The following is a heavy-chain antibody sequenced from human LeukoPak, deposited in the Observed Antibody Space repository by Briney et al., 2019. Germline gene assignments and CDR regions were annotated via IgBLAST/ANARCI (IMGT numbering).Heavy chain of an antibody. CDR3: APGGRGLNWFDP. Sequence: AGGSLRLSCAASGFTFNSYGMSWVRQAPGKGLEWASAISGSGDRTYYADSVKGRFTISRDNSKNTLYLQMSSLRAEDTAVYYCAPGGRGLNWFDPWGQGTLVTVSS. CDR1: GFTFNSYG. J-gene: IGHJ5*02. CDR2: ISGSGDRT. V-gene: IGHV3-23*01. D-gene: IGHD6-25*01.